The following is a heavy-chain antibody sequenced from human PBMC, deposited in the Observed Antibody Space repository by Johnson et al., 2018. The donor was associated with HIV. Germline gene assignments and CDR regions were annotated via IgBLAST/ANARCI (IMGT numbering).Heavy chain of an antibody. CDR2: ISYDGSNK. Sequence: QVQLVESGGGVVQPGRSLRLSCAASGFTFSSYAMHWVRQAPGKGLEWVAVISYDGSNKYYADSVKGRFTIPRDNSKNTLYLQMNSLRAEDTAVYYCAKGGVLAAGTEGYAFDIWGQGTLVTVSS. CDR3: AKGGVLAAGTEGYAFDI. J-gene: IGHJ3*02. V-gene: IGHV3-30-3*01. D-gene: IGHD6-13*01. CDR1: GFTFSSYA.